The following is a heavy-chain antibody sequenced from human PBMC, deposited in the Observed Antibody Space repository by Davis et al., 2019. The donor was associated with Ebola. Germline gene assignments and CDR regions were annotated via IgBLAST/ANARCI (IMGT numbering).Heavy chain of an antibody. V-gene: IGHV4-34*01. CDR2: INHSGST. D-gene: IGHD6-6*01. Sequence: MPGGSLRLSCAVYGGSFSGYYWSWIRQPPGKGLEWIGEINHSGSTNYNPSLKSRVTISVDTSKNQFSLKLSSVTAADTAVYYCARGEYRSSSLNFDYWGQGTLVTVSS. CDR3: ARGEYRSSSLNFDY. CDR1: GGSFSGYY. J-gene: IGHJ4*02.